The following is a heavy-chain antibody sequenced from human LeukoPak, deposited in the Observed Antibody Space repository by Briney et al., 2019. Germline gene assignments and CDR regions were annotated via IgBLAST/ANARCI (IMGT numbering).Heavy chain of an antibody. CDR1: GGSFSGYY. V-gene: IGHV4-34*01. CDR3: ARGSVGLAGSTLGGYDSLYYYGMDV. J-gene: IGHJ6*02. D-gene: IGHD5-12*01. CDR2: INHSGST. Sequence: SETLSLTCAVYGGSFSGYYWSWIRQPPGKGLEWIGEINHSGSTNYNPSLKSRVTISVDTSKNQFSLKLSSVTAADTAVYYCARGSVGLAGSTLGGYDSLYYYGMDVWGQGTTVTVSS.